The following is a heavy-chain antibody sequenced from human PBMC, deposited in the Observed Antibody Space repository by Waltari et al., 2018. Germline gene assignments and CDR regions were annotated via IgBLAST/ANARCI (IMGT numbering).Heavy chain of an antibody. J-gene: IGHJ4*02. V-gene: IGHV3-23*01. Sequence: EVQLLESGGGLVQPGGSLRLSCAASGFTFSSYAMSWVRQAPGKGLEWVSAIRGSGGSTYYADAVKGRFTTSRDNSKNTLYLQMNSLRAEDTAVYYCAKRSQFVVGAYWGQGTLVTVSS. CDR1: GFTFSSYA. D-gene: IGHD2-21*01. CDR2: IRGSGGST. CDR3: AKRSQFVVGAY.